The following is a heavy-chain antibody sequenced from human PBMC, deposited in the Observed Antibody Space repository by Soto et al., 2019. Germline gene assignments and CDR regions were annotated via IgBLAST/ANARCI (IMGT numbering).Heavy chain of an antibody. J-gene: IGHJ4*02. V-gene: IGHV4-31*03. CDR1: GGSVSSGGGNY. CDR3: ARAPNSWYVYFAD. D-gene: IGHD6-13*01. Sequence: KTSETLSLTCTVSGGSVSSGGGNYCSWIRQHPGKGLEWIGYIYYSGSAYYTPSLKSRVTISLDTSKNQFSLKLSSVTAADTAVYFCARAPNSWYVYFADWGQGTLVTVSS. CDR2: IYYSGSA.